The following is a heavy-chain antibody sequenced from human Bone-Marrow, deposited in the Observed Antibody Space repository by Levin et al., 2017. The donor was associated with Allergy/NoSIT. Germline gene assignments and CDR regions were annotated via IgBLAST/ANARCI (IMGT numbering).Heavy chain of an antibody. D-gene: IGHD3-22*01. J-gene: IGHJ4*02. CDR2: ISGSGGST. CDR3: AKDSYPKDDSSGYYSERGPRSGFDY. CDR1: GFTFSSYA. V-gene: IGHV3-23*01. Sequence: GGSLRLSCAASGFTFSSYAMSWVRQAPGKGLEWVSAISGSGGSTYYADSVKGRFTISRDNSKNTLYLQMNSLRAEDTAVYYCAKDSYPKDDSSGYYSERGPRSGFDYWGQGTLVTVSS.